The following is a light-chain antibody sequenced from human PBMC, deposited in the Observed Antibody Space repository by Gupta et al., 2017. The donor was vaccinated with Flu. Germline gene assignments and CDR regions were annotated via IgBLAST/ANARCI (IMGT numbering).Light chain of an antibody. J-gene: IGKJ4*01. CDR2: AAS. CDR1: QSVSSN. Sequence: EIVMTQSPATLSVSPGERATLSCRASQSVSSNLAWYQQKPGQAPRLLIYAASTRATGIPARFSGSGSGTEFTLTSSRLQSEDFAVYYGLQDSNWPLTFGGGTKVEIK. CDR3: LQDSNWPLT. V-gene: IGKV3-15*01.